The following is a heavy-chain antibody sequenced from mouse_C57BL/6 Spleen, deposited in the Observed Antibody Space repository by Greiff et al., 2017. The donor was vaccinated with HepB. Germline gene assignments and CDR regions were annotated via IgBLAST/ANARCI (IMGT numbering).Heavy chain of an antibody. CDR2: IHPNSGST. CDR1: GYTFTSYW. Sequence: QVQLQQPGAELVKPGASVKLSCKASGYTFTSYWMHWVKQRPGQGLEWIGMIHPNSGSTNYNEKFKSKATLTVDKSSSTAYMQLSSLTSEDSAVYYCARSACYSTPAMDYWGQGTSVTVSS. J-gene: IGHJ4*01. V-gene: IGHV1-64*01. D-gene: IGHD2-5*01. CDR3: ARSACYSTPAMDY.